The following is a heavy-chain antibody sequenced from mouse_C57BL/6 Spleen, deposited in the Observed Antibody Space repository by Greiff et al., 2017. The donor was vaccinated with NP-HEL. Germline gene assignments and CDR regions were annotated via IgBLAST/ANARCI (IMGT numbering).Heavy chain of an antibody. Sequence: QVQLQQPGAELVMPGASVKLSCKASGYTFTSYWMHWVKQRPGQGLEWIGEIDPSDSYTNYNQKFKGKSTWTVDKSSSTAYMQLSSLTSEDSAVYYCAIKGLLGWYFDVWGTGTTVTVSS. CDR1: GYTFTSYW. CDR2: IDPSDSYT. CDR3: AIKGLLGWYFDV. J-gene: IGHJ1*03. D-gene: IGHD2-3*01. V-gene: IGHV1-69*01.